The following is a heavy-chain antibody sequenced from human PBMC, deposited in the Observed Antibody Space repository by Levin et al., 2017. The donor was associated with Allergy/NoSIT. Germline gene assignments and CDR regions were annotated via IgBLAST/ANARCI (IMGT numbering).Heavy chain of an antibody. CDR3: GRGGYDVYY. V-gene: IGHV3-7*01. D-gene: IGHD5-12*01. CDR2: IKQDGSEK. J-gene: IGHJ4*02. Sequence: GGSLRLSCAVSGFSFSDYWMSWVRQAPGKGLEWVANIKQDGSEKYYVDSVKGRFTISRDNAKKSLYLQMNSLRADDTAVYYCGRGGYDVYYWGQGTLVTVSS. CDR1: GFSFSDYW.